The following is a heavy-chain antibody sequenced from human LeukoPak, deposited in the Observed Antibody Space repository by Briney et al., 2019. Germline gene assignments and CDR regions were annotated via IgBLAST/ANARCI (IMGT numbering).Heavy chain of an antibody. Sequence: PETLSLTCALSGGSFSNYYWSWIRHPPGKGLEWIGEIHPYGFTNFNPSLKSRLSITVYTSKNQFSLKLTSVTAADTAVYYCSRGSDESKTGDSWGQGSLVTVSS. CDR2: IHPYGFT. V-gene: IGHV4-34*01. D-gene: IGHD3-9*01. J-gene: IGHJ4*02. CDR3: SRGSDESKTGDS. CDR1: GGSFSNYY.